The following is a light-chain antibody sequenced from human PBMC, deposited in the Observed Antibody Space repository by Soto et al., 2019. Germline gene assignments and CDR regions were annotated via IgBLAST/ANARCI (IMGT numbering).Light chain of an antibody. Sequence: QSALTQPASVSGSPGQSVTISCSGTRTDIGNYQYVSWYQQRPGEAPKLVIYEVGHRPSGISDRFSGSKSGFTASLTISGLQPEDEAEYYCSSFTSSSTRVFGTGTKLTVL. V-gene: IGLV2-14*01. CDR2: EVG. CDR1: RTDIGNYQY. J-gene: IGLJ1*01. CDR3: SSFTSSSTRV.